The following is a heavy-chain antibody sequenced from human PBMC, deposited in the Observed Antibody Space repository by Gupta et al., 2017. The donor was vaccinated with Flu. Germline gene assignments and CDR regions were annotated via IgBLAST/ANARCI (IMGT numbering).Heavy chain of an antibody. CDR2: ISGSGGST. J-gene: IGHJ4*02. D-gene: IGHD6-19*01. V-gene: IGHV3-23*01. CDR3: AKPPTGYSSGWYGELLFGY. Sequence: GKGLEWVSAISGSGGSTYYADSVKGRFTISRDNSKNTLYLQMNSLRAEDTDVYYCAKPPTGYSSGWYGELLFGYWGQGTLVTVSS.